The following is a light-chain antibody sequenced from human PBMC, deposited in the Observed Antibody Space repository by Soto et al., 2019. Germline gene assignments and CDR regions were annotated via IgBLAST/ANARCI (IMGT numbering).Light chain of an antibody. J-gene: IGKJ1*01. Sequence: DIQMTQSPSTLSASVGDRVTITCRASQSISNWLAWYQQNPGKAPKFLMYRASIFESGVPSRFSGTGSGTEFTLTINTLQTDDFATYVCQHYNNYPLTFGQGTQVEIK. CDR2: RAS. CDR3: QHYNNYPLT. V-gene: IGKV1-5*03. CDR1: QSISNW.